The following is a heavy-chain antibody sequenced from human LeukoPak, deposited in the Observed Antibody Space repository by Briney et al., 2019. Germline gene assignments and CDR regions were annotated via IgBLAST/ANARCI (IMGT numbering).Heavy chain of an antibody. Sequence: PSETLSLTCTVSGGSISSYYWSWIRQPPGKGLEWIGYIYYSGSTNYNPSLKSRVTISVDTSKNQFSLNLRSVTAADTAVYYCARVGDLNDLEDWGQGILVTVSS. CDR3: ARVGDLNDLED. D-gene: IGHD1-1*01. CDR2: IYYSGST. V-gene: IGHV4-59*01. J-gene: IGHJ4*02. CDR1: GGSISSYY.